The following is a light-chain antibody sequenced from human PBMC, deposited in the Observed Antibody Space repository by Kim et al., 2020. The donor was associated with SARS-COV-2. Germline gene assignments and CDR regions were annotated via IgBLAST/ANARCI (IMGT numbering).Light chain of an antibody. CDR1: QGVSSNY. Sequence: SPGERATLSRRPSQGVSSNYLAWYQQKPGQAPRLLIYGASSRATGIPDRFSGSGSGTDFTLTITRLEPEDFAVYFCQQYSSSPATFGQGTKVDIK. CDR2: GAS. CDR3: QQYSSSPAT. V-gene: IGKV3-20*01. J-gene: IGKJ1*01.